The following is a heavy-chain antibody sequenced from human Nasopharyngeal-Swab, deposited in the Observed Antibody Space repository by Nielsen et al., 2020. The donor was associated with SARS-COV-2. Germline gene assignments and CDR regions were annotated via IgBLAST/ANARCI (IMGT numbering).Heavy chain of an antibody. CDR1: GFTFSSYG. Sequence: GGSLRLSCAASGFTFSSYGMHWVRQAPGKGLEWVAVISYDGSNKYYADSVKGRFTISRDNSKNTLYLQMNSLRAEDTAVYYCARDPRAGQTHPPEVPSWFDPWGQGTLVTVSS. V-gene: IGHV3-30*03. CDR2: ISYDGSNK. J-gene: IGHJ5*02. D-gene: IGHD6-19*01. CDR3: ARDPRAGQTHPPEVPSWFDP.